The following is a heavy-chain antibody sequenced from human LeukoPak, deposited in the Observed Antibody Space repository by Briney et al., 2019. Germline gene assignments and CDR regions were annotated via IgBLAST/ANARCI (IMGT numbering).Heavy chain of an antibody. Sequence: PGGSLRLFCAFSGFTFSSYAMSWVRQAPGKGLEWVSAISGSCGSTYYADSVKGRFTISRDNSKNTLYLQMNSLRAEDTAVYYCAKDPVRAVAGVVDYWGQGTLVTVSS. CDR1: GFTFSSYA. J-gene: IGHJ4*02. V-gene: IGHV3-23*01. D-gene: IGHD6-19*01. CDR3: AKDPVRAVAGVVDY. CDR2: ISGSCGST.